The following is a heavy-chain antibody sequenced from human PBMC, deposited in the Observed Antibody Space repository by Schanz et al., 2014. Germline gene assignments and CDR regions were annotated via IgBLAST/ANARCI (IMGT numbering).Heavy chain of an antibody. V-gene: IGHV3-23*01. CDR1: GFTFSSNA. CDR3: TTGGRRGYSHYFYGMDV. D-gene: IGHD5-18*01. CDR2: ITSNGGGT. Sequence: EVQLLESGGGLVQPGGSLRLSCAASGFTFSSNAMCWVRQAPGKGLEWVSTITSNGGGTYYADSVKGRFTISRDNAKNTLYLQMNSLRVEDTAEYYCTTGGRRGYSHYFYGMDVWGQGTTVTVSS. J-gene: IGHJ6*02.